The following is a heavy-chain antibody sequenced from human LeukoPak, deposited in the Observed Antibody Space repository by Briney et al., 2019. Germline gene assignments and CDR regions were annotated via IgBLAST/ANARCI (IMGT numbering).Heavy chain of an antibody. Sequence: GGSLRLSCAASGFTFSSYAMSWVRQAPGKGLEWVSGISGNGGSTYYADSVKGRFTISRDNSKNTLYLQMNSLRAEDTAVYYCARDRYDTAMVYYYYYYMDVWGKGTTVTISS. D-gene: IGHD5-18*01. CDR1: GFTFSSYA. J-gene: IGHJ6*03. V-gene: IGHV3-23*01. CDR2: ISGNGGST. CDR3: ARDRYDTAMVYYYYYYMDV.